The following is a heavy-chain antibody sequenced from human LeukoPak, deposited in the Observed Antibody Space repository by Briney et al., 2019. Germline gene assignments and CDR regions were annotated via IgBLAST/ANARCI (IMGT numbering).Heavy chain of an antibody. CDR1: GGSISSYS. Sequence: SETLSLTCTVSGGSISSYSWSWIRQPAGKGLEWIGRIYTAGSTNCNPSLKSRVTMSVDTSKNQFSLKLYSVTAADTALYYCARGDTSGSFSFDHWGQGTLVTVSS. V-gene: IGHV4-4*07. J-gene: IGHJ4*02. D-gene: IGHD6-19*01. CDR3: ARGDTSGSFSFDH. CDR2: IYTAGST.